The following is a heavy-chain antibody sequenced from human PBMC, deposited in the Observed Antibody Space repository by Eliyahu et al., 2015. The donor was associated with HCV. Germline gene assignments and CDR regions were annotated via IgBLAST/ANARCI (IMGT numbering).Heavy chain of an antibody. CDR2: IHYSGST. Sequence: QVQLQESGPGLVKPSETLSLTCTVSXGSITTSYWSWIRXPPGKGLEWIGYIHYSGSTNYNPSLKXRVTISVDTSKNQFSLNLTSVTAADTAVYYCASGGGGIAVAGTGGWFDPWGQGTLVTVSS. CDR1: XGSITTSY. D-gene: IGHD6-19*01. J-gene: IGHJ5*02. CDR3: ASGGGGIAVAGTGGWFDP. V-gene: IGHV4-59*01.